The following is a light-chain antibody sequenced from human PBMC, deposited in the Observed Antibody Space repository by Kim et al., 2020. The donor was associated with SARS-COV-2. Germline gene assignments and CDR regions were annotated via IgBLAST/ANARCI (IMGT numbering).Light chain of an antibody. CDR1: RRIMYDTTNKSN. J-gene: IGKJ1*01. Sequence: DVVLTQSPESLAVSLGERATINCKSSRRIMYDTTNKSNLTWYQQKPGQPPRLLIYWASTRESGVPDRFSGSVCGTDFTLTISSLQAEDVAVYYCQQYFNSPWTFGQGTKLDIK. CDR2: WAS. V-gene: IGKV4-1*01. CDR3: QQYFNSPWT.